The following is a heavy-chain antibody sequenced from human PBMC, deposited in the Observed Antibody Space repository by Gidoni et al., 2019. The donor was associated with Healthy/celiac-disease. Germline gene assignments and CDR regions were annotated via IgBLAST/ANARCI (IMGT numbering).Heavy chain of an antibody. V-gene: IGHV3-23*04. CDR1: GFTFSIYA. D-gene: IGHD6-13*01. CDR2: ISGSGGST. J-gene: IGHJ4*02. CDR3: AKMGIASPLTY. Sequence: ELQLVESGGGLVQPGGSLSLSCAASGFTFSIYAMSWVRQAPGKGLEWVSAISGSGGSTYYADSVKGRFTISRDNSKNTLYLQMNSLRAEDTAVYYCAKMGIASPLTYWGQGTLVTVSS.